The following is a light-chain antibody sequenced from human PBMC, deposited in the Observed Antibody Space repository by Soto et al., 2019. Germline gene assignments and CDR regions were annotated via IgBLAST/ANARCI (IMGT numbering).Light chain of an antibody. Sequence: EIVLTQSPATLSLSPGERATLSCRASQSVSSYLAWYQQKPGQAPRLLIYDASNRATGIPARFSGSGSVTDFTVTISSLEHEDFVVYYCQQRSNWPPTFGGGTKVEIK. CDR3: QQRSNWPPT. CDR1: QSVSSY. J-gene: IGKJ4*01. CDR2: DAS. V-gene: IGKV3-11*01.